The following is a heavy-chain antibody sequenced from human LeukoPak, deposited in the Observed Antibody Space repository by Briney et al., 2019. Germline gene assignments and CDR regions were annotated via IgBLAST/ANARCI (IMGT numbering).Heavy chain of an antibody. Sequence: SETLSLTCTVSGYSISSGYYWGWIRQPPGRGLEWIGDINHSGTTNYNPSLKSRVTISVDTSKNQFSLKLTSVTAADTAVYYCARDGSYSGDPPLNYWGQGTLVPVS. J-gene: IGHJ4*02. V-gene: IGHV4-38-2*02. CDR1: GYSISSGYY. D-gene: IGHD4-11*01. CDR3: ARDGSYSGDPPLNY. CDR2: INHSGTT.